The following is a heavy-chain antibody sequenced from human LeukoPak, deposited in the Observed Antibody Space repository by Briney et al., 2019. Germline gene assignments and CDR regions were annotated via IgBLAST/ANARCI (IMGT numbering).Heavy chain of an antibody. CDR1: GFTFSSYA. CDR2: LTGSGAGT. Sequence: GGSLRLSCAASGFTFSSYAMSWVRQAPGKGLEWVSSLTGSGAGTYYADSVKGRFTISRDNSKNTLYLQMTSLRAEDTAVYYCASPERAGSRGPFDWGQGTLVTVSS. D-gene: IGHD3-10*01. CDR3: ASPERAGSRGPFD. V-gene: IGHV3-23*01. J-gene: IGHJ4*02.